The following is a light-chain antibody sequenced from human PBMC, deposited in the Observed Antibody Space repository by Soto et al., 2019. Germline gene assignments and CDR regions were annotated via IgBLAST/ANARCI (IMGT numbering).Light chain of an antibody. CDR2: EVT. CDR1: SRDVGGYDY. CDR3: CPYAGSYTFV. V-gene: IGLV2-14*01. Sequence: QSVLTQPASVSGSPGQSITISCTGTSRDVGGYDYVSWYQQHPGKAPKFMIYEVTNRPSGVSHRFSGSKSGNTASLTISGLQAEDEADYYCCPYAGSYTFVFGTGTKLTVL. J-gene: IGLJ1*01.